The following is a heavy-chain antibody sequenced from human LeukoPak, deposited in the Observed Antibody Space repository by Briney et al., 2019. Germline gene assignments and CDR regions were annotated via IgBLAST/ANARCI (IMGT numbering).Heavy chain of an antibody. CDR2: IRSKANNYAT. CDR1: GFTFSGSP. CDR3: TRGHPGETFDY. V-gene: IGHV3-73*01. J-gene: IGHJ4*02. Sequence: GGSLKLSCAASGFTFSGSPMHWVPQASDKGLEWVGRIRSKANNYATAYAASVKGRFTISRDDSKNTAYLQRNSLKTEAAAVYYCTRGHPGETFDYWGQGTLVTVSS. D-gene: IGHD2-21*01.